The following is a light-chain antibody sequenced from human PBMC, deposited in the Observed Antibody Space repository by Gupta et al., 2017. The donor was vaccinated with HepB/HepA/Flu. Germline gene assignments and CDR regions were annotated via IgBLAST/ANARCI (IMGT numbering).Light chain of an antibody. V-gene: IGKV1-9*01. CDR3: QQLNSYPRT. CDR1: QGISNY. Sequence: DIQLTQSPSFLSASVGDRVTITCRASQGISNYLAWYQQKPGKAPKLLIYDASTLLSGVPSRFSGSGSWSDFTLTISSLQTEDFATYYCQQLNSYPRTFGQGTKVEIK. J-gene: IGKJ1*01. CDR2: DAS.